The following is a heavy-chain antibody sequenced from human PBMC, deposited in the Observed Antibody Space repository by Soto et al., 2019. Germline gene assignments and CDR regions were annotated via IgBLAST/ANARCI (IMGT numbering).Heavy chain of an antibody. D-gene: IGHD6-19*01. CDR1: GGTFSSYA. CDR3: AREGSSGQTYYYYGMDV. CDR2: IIPIFGTA. Sequence: SVKVSCKASGGTFSSYAISWVRQAPGQGLEWMGGIIPIFGTANYAQKFQGRVTITADESTSTAYTELSSLRSEDTAVYYCAREGSSGQTYYYYGMDVWGQGTTVTVSS. V-gene: IGHV1-69*13. J-gene: IGHJ6*02.